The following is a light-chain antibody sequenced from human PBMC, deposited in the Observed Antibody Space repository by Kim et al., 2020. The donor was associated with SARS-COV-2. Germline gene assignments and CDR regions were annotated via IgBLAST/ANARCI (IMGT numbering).Light chain of an antibody. CDR1: RNSSSNY. J-gene: IGKJ1*01. CDR3: QHYGGSPT. CDR2: IAS. Sequence: FPPGERATPSCRTSRNSSSNYLGWYQQKTGQAPRLIIYIASTRATGIPERFSGSGSGTDFTLTISRLEPEDFADYYCQHYGGSPTFGQGTKVDIK. V-gene: IGKV3-20*01.